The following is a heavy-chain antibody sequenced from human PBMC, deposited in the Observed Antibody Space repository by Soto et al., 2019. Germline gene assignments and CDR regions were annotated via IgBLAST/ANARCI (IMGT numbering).Heavy chain of an antibody. Sequence: GGSLRLSCAASGFTFGQFVMTWVRQAPGKGLGWVSTITGSSGSTTYTESVKGRFTISRDNSKNSLYLPMNNLRADDTAIYYCAKADTGWFAPWGRGTLVTVSS. CDR3: AKADTGWFAP. D-gene: IGHD3-10*01. J-gene: IGHJ5*02. CDR2: ITGSSGST. V-gene: IGHV3-23*01. CDR1: GFTFGQFV.